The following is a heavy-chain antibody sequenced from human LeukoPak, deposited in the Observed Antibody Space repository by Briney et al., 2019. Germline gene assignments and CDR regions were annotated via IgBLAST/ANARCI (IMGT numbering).Heavy chain of an antibody. Sequence: GGSLRLSCAASGFTFSSYAMSWVRQAPGKGLEWVSAISGSGGSTYYADSVKGRFTISRDNSKNTLYLQMNSLRAEDTAVYYCATAGGLLWFGELRGWGQGTLVTVSS. CDR2: ISGSGGST. D-gene: IGHD3-10*01. V-gene: IGHV3-23*01. J-gene: IGHJ4*02. CDR1: GFTFSSYA. CDR3: ATAGGLLWFGELRG.